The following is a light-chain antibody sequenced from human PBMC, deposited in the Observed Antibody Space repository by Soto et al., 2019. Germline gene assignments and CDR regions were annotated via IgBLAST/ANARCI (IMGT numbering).Light chain of an antibody. CDR1: QNIYTY. V-gene: IGKV1-39*01. CDR2: AAS. CDR3: QESFSNSWT. J-gene: IGKJ1*01. Sequence: DIPMTQSPSSLSASVGDRVTITCRASQNIYTYLNWYQQKPGKAPKLLIHAASTLQRGGPSGFSGSGSGTDFTLTINSLQPEHLATYYCQESFSNSWTFGQGTKVEI.